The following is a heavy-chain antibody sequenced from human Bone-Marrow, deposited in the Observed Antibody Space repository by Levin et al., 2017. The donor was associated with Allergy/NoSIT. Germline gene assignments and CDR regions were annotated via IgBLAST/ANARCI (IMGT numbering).Heavy chain of an antibody. V-gene: IGHV4-34*01. CDR2: ISHSGLA. J-gene: IGHJ5*02. CDR1: GGSFSDYY. Sequence: SETLSLTCAVYGGSFSDYYWSWIRQPPGKGLEWIGEISHSGLANYNPSLKSRVTLLVDTSKNQFSLRLNSVTAADAAVYYCARGRRFTVTGRTNWFDPWGQGTLVTVSS. D-gene: IGHD4-17*01. CDR3: ARGRRFTVTGRTNWFDP.